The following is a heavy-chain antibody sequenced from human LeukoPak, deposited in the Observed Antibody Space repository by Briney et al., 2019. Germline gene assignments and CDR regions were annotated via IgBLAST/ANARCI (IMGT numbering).Heavy chain of an antibody. Sequence: ASVKVSCKASGYTFTSYYMHWVRQAPGQGLEWMGIINPSGGSTSYAQKFQGRVTMTRDTSTSTVYMELSSLRAEDTAVYYCAAGWGLRSITPRYYFDYWGQGTLVTVSS. V-gene: IGHV1-46*01. CDR3: AAGWGLRSITPRYYFDY. J-gene: IGHJ4*02. CDR2: INPSGGST. D-gene: IGHD4-17*01. CDR1: GYTFTSYY.